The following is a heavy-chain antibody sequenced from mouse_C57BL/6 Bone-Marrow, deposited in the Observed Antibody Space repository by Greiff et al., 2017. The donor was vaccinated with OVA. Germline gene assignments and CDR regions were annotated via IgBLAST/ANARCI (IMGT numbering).Heavy chain of an antibody. CDR1: GYAFSSSW. CDR3: AREFYYGNPAWFAY. J-gene: IGHJ3*01. D-gene: IGHD2-1*01. CDR2: IYPGDGDT. V-gene: IGHV1-82*01. Sequence: VQLVESGPELVKPGASVKISCKASGYAFSSSWMNWVKQRPGKGLEWIGRIYPGDGDTNYNGKFKGKATLTADKSSSTAYMQLSSLTSEDSAVYFCAREFYYGNPAWFAYWGQGTLVTVSA.